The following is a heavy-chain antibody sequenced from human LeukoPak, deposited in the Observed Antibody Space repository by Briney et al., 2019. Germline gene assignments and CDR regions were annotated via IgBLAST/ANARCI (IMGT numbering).Heavy chain of an antibody. CDR1: GDSISSYY. V-gene: IGHV4-59*01. CDR3: ARSPTGHDAFDI. CDR2: IYYSGST. J-gene: IGHJ3*02. Sequence: SETLSLTCTVSGDSISSYYWSWIRQPPGKGLEWMGYIYYSGSTNYNPSLKSRVTISVDTSKNPFSLTLSSVTAADTAVYYCARSPTGHDAFDIWGQGTMVPVSS.